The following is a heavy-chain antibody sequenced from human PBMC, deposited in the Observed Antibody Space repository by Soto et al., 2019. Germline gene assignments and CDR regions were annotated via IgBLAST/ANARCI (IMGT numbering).Heavy chain of an antibody. CDR3: ARDADSSSWSDYYYGMDV. CDR1: GFTFSIYS. CDR2: ISSGSDTI. D-gene: IGHD6-13*01. Sequence: GGSLRLSCAASGFTFSIYSMNWVRQAPGKGLQWVSYISSGSDTIYYADSLKGRFTISRDNAKNSLYLQMNSLRDEDTAVYYCARDADSSSWSDYYYGMDVWGQGTTVTVSS. V-gene: IGHV3-48*02. J-gene: IGHJ6*02.